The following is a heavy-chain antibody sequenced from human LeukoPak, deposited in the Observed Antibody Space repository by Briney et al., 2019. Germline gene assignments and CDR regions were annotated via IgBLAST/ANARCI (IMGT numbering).Heavy chain of an antibody. CDR1: GVSFSGYY. Sequence: ASETLSLTCAVYGVSFSGYYWSWIRQPPGKGLEWIGEINHSGSTNYNPSLKSRVTVSVDTSKNQFSLKLSSVTAADTAVYYCARMRQWLPPDYWGQGTLVTVSS. D-gene: IGHD6-19*01. CDR2: INHSGST. V-gene: IGHV4-34*01. J-gene: IGHJ4*02. CDR3: ARMRQWLPPDY.